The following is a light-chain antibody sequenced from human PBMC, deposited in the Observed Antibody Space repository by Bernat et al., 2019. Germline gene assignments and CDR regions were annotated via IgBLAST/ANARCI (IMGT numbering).Light chain of an antibody. V-gene: IGKV2-28*01. CDR1: QSLLHNNGYTY. J-gene: IGKJ4*01. CDR3: MQALETPLT. Sequence: DIVMTQSPLSLPVTPGEPASISCRSSQSLLHNNGYTYLHWYLQKPGQSPQLLIYLGSNRASGVPDRFSRSGSCTDFTLKISRVEAEDVGIFYCMQALETPLTFGGGTRVEIK. CDR2: LGS.